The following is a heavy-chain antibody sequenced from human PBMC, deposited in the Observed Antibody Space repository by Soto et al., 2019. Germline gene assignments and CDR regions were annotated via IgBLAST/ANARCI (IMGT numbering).Heavy chain of an antibody. J-gene: IGHJ4*02. V-gene: IGHV3-23*01. CDR1: GFTFSSYA. CDR2: ISGSGGST. D-gene: IGHD6-19*01. Sequence: GGSLRLSCAVSGFTFSSYAMSWVRQAPGKGLEWVSGISGSGGSTYSADSVKGWFTISRDNSKNTLYLQMNSLRAGDTAVYYCAKDRKSGSGWYWDYWGQGTLVTVSS. CDR3: AKDRKSGSGWYWDY.